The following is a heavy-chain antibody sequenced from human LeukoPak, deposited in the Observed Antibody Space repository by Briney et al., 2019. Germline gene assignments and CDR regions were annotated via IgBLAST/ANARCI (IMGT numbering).Heavy chain of an antibody. Sequence: AGGSLRLSCAASGFTFDDYAMHWVRQAPGKGLEWVSGMSWNSGSIGYADSVKGRFTISRDNAKNSLYLQMNSLRAEDMALYYCAKSRSVAGHGGDAFDIWGQGTMVTVSS. CDR2: MSWNSGSI. D-gene: IGHD6-19*01. CDR3: AKSRSVAGHGGDAFDI. CDR1: GFTFDDYA. V-gene: IGHV3-9*03. J-gene: IGHJ3*02.